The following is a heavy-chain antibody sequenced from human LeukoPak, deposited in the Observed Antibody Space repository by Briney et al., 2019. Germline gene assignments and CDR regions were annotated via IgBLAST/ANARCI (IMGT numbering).Heavy chain of an antibody. J-gene: IGHJ4*02. CDR2: INPDSGGT. Sequence: ASVNVSCKAPGDTFTGYYMHWVRQAPGRGLEWMGWINPDSGGTNYAQTFQGRVTMTRDTSISTTYMELSRLRSDDTAVYYCARTRNYNWNDIVDYWGQGTLVTVSS. CDR1: GDTFTGYY. D-gene: IGHD1-20*01. V-gene: IGHV1-2*02. CDR3: ARTRNYNWNDIVDY.